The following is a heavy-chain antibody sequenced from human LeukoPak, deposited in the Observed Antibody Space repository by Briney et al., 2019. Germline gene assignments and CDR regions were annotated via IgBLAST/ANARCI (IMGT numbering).Heavy chain of an antibody. D-gene: IGHD2-2*01. CDR1: GSTFTTSG. V-gene: IGHV1-18*01. CDR3: ARDPRGGKYCSSIDCHIYNCVDP. J-gene: IGHJ5*02. Sequence: ASVKVSCKASGSTFTTSGVSCVRQAPGQGLEWMGWISGYNGNTRYAQKFQGRATMTTDTSTTTAYMVLRSLRSDDTAVYYCARDPRGGKYCSSIDCHIYNCVDPWGQGTLVTVSS. CDR2: ISGYNGNT.